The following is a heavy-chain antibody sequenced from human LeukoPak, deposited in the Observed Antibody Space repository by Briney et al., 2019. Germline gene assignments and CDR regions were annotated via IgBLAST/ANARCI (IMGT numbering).Heavy chain of an antibody. J-gene: IGHJ4*02. CDR3: AKELGTGWSPLDY. CDR2: IKEDGSEK. V-gene: IGHV3-7*04. Sequence: GGSLRLSCVDSGFTFSSNWMTWVRQAPGKGLEWVANIKEDGSEKYYGGSVKGRFTISRDNAKHSLYPQMDSLRAEDTAVYYCAKELGTGWSPLDYWGQGTLVTVSS. CDR1: GFTFSSNW. D-gene: IGHD3-9*01.